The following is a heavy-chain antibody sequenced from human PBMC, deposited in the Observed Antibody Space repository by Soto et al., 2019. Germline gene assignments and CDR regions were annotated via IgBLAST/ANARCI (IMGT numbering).Heavy chain of an antibody. V-gene: IGHV4-59*01. CDR3: ARDLWGYCGTDCYPLDV. CDR2: LYNTGST. J-gene: IGHJ6*02. Sequence: SETLSLTCTVCGGSISRYYWSWIRQPPGKGLEWIGYLYNTGSTIYNPSLESRVTISVDTSKNQFSLKLNSVTAADTAVYYCARDLWGYCGTDCYPLDVWGPGTTVTVS. D-gene: IGHD2-21*02. CDR1: GGSISRYY.